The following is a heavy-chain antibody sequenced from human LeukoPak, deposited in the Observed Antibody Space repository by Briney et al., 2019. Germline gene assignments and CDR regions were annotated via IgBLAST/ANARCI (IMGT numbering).Heavy chain of an antibody. V-gene: IGHV3-30*04. CDR1: GFTFSNYA. D-gene: IGHD5-24*01. Sequence: GRSLRLSCAASGFTFSNYAMHWVRQAPGKGLEWVAVISYDGSNKYYADSVKGRFTISRDNSKNTLYLQMNSLRAEDTAVYYCARDRMAAYWGQGTLVTVSS. J-gene: IGHJ4*02. CDR2: ISYDGSNK. CDR3: ARDRMAAY.